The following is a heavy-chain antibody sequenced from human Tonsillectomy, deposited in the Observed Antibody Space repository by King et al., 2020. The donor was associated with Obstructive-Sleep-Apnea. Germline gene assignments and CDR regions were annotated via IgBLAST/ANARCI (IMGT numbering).Heavy chain of an antibody. Sequence: VQLVESGGGVVQPGRSLRLSCAASGFTFSSYAMHWVRQAPGKGLEWVAVISYDGSNKYYADSVKGRFTISRDNSKNTLYLQMNSRRAEDTAVYYCARDLYIVVVVAATQPGQDYYGMDVWGQGTTVTVSS. J-gene: IGHJ6*02. V-gene: IGHV3-30-3*01. D-gene: IGHD2-15*01. CDR1: GFTFSSYA. CDR3: ARDLYIVVVVAATQPGQDYYGMDV. CDR2: ISYDGSNK.